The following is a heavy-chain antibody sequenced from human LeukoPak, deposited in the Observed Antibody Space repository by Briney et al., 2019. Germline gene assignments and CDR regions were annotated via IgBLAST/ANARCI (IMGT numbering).Heavy chain of an antibody. Sequence: GGSLRLSCAASGFTLSSYWMSWVRQAPGKGLEWVAVISYDGSNKYYADSVKGRFTISRDNSKNTLYLQMNSLRAEDTAVYYCARSIAAARYYFDYWGQGTLVTVSS. V-gene: IGHV3-30-3*01. CDR1: GFTLSSYW. CDR2: ISYDGSNK. J-gene: IGHJ4*02. CDR3: ARSIAAARYYFDY. D-gene: IGHD6-13*01.